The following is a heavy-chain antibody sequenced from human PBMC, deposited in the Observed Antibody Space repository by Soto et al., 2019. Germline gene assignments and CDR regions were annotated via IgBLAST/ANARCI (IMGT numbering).Heavy chain of an antibody. CDR1: GYTFTSYG. V-gene: IGHV1-18*01. J-gene: IGHJ4*02. Sequence: ASVKVSCKASGYTFTSYGISWVRQAPGQGLEWMGWISAYNVNTIYAQKLQGRVTMTTDTSTSTAYMELRSLRSDDTAVYYCARFSWSGFLDPYYFDYWGQGTLVTVSS. D-gene: IGHD3-3*01. CDR2: ISAYNVNT. CDR3: ARFSWSGFLDPYYFDY.